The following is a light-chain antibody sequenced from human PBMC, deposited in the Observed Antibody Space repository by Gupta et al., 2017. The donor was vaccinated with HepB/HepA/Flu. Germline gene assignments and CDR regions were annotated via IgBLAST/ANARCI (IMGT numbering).Light chain of an antibody. CDR2: SNN. CDR3: AAWDARLNGWV. Sequence: QSVLTQPPSSSGTPGQRVTISCSGSSSNIGSNSVNWYQQLPGTAPKLLIYSNNQRPSGVHDRFSGYTSGTSASLAISGHQSEDEADYYCAAWDARLNGWVFGGGTKLTVL. CDR1: SSNIGSNS. V-gene: IGLV1-44*01. J-gene: IGLJ3*02.